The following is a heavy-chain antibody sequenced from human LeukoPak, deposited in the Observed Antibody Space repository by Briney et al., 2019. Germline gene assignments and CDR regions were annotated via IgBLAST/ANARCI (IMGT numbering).Heavy chain of an antibody. Sequence: SETLSLTCTVSGSFLSYNTYYWGWIRQPPGKGLEWIASIDYSGTTHFNPSLKSRVTISVDTSKNQFSLKLSSVTAADTAVYYCARHGQGGLRYHDCWGQGTLVTVSS. V-gene: IGHV4-39*01. CDR3: ARHGQGGLRYHDC. CDR2: IDYSGTT. J-gene: IGHJ4*02. CDR1: GSFLSYNTYY. D-gene: IGHD4-17*01.